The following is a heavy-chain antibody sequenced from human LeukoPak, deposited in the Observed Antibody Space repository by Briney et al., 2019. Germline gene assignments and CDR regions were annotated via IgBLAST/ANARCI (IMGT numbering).Heavy chain of an antibody. CDR3: AKDDVTGFGDYDAFDI. CDR1: GFTFGDYA. J-gene: IGHJ3*02. CDR2: ITGTISGGVK. D-gene: IGHD4-17*01. V-gene: IGHV3-23*01. Sequence: GGSLRLSCAASGFTFGDYAMSWVRQAPGKGLEWISAITGTISGGVKYYIDSVKGRFTISRDNSKNTMYLQMNSLRVEDTAVYYCAKDDVTGFGDYDAFDIWGQGTMVTVSS.